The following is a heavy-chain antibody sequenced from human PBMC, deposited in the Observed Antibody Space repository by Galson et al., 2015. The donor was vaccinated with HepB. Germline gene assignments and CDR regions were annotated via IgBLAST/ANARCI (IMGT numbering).Heavy chain of an antibody. Sequence: SVKVSCKASGGTFSSYAISWVRQAPGQGLEWMGRIIPILGIANYAQKFQGRVTITADKSTSTAYMELSSLRSEDTAVYYCARAQGNYGIFDYWGQGTLVTVSS. D-gene: IGHD4-11*01. V-gene: IGHV1-69*04. CDR1: GGTFSSYA. CDR3: ARAQGNYGIFDY. CDR2: IIPILGIA. J-gene: IGHJ4*02.